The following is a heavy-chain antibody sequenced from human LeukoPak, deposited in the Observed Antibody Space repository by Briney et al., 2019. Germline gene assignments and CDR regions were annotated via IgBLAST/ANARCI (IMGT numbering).Heavy chain of an antibody. CDR1: GFTFSSYG. CDR2: IWYDGSNK. J-gene: IGHJ4*02. V-gene: IGHV3-33*01. D-gene: IGHD4-17*01. Sequence: GRSLRLSCAASGFTFSSYGMHWVRQAPGKGLEWVAVIWYDGSNKYYADSVKGRFTISRDNSKNTLYLQTNSLRAEDTAVYYCATGSSGDYYFDYWGQGTLVTVSS. CDR3: ATGSSGDYYFDY.